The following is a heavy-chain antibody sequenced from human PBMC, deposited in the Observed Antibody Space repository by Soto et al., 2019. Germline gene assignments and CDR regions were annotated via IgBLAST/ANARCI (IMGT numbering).Heavy chain of an antibody. D-gene: IGHD2-8*01. CDR3: TKSRRGILMVYGFGGMDV. CDR2: ISGSGDGT. CDR1: GFTVNSHA. Sequence: GGSLRLSCAASGFTVNSHAMSWVRQAPGKGQEWVASISGSGDGTYYGDSVKGRFTISRDSSSSTLYLQMNNLRGEDTAVYFCTKSRRGILMVYGFGGMDVWGQGTTVTV. V-gene: IGHV3-23*01. J-gene: IGHJ6*02.